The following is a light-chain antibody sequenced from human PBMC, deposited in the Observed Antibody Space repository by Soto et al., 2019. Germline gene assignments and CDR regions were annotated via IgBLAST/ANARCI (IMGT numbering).Light chain of an antibody. CDR3: QSYDATTLV. CDR1: SGSIDSNY. J-gene: IGLJ3*02. Sequence: NFMLTQPHSVSESPGKTVIISCTRSSGSIDSNYVQWYQQRPGSSPTNVIYEDNKRPSGVPDRFSGSIYSSSNYASLTSSGLETEDEADYFCQSYDATTLVFGGGTKLTVL. CDR2: EDN. V-gene: IGLV6-57*01.